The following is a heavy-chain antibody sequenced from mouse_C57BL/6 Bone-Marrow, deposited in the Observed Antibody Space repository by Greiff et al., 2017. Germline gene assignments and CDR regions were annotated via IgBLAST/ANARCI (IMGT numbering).Heavy chain of an antibody. V-gene: IGHV10-3*01. CDR2: IRSKSSNYAT. Sequence: EVMLVESGGGLVQPKGSLKLSCAASGFTFNTYAMHWVRQAPGKGFEWVARIRSKSSNYATYYAYSVKDRFTISRDDSQSMLYLQMNKLRTEDTAMYCCVKNARRGYWYFDDWGTGTTVTVSS. CDR1: GFTFNTYA. CDR3: VKNARRGYWYFDD. D-gene: IGHD3-3*01. J-gene: IGHJ1*03.